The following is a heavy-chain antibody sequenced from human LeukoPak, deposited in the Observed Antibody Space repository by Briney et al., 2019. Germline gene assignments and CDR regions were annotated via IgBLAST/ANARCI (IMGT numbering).Heavy chain of an antibody. CDR2: IRYDGRNK. V-gene: IGHV3-30*02. D-gene: IGHD1-26*01. CDR3: AKVLGAPRGYYYYYYMDV. Sequence: GGSLRLSCAASGCSFSNYGMHWVRQAPGKGLEWVAFIRYDGRNKYYADSVKGRFTISRDSAKNTLYLQMNSLRAEDTAVYYCAKVLGAPRGYYYYYYMDVWGKGTTVTISS. CDR1: GCSFSNYG. J-gene: IGHJ6*03.